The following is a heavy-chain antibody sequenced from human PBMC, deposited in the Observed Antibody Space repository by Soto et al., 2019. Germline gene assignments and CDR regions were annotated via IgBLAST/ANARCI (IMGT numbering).Heavy chain of an antibody. J-gene: IGHJ4*02. Sequence: EVQLVESGEGLVQPGGSLRLSCAASGFTFRSYWMHWIRQVPGKGLVWVSRISSDGSTTYYAVSVKVRFTNSRDNAMNTVYLQKNSLRAEDTAVYYCVRPRYDDSGTPFDYWGQGTLVTVSS. CDR3: VRPRYDDSGTPFDY. D-gene: IGHD3-22*01. CDR2: ISSDGSTT. V-gene: IGHV3-74*01. CDR1: GFTFRSYW.